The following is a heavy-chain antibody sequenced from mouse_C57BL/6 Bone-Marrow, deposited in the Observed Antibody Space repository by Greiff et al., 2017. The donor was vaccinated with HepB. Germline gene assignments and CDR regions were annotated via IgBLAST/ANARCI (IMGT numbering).Heavy chain of an antibody. Sequence: VQLQQSGAELVRPGASVKLSCTASGFNIKDDYMHWVKQRPEQGLEWIGWIDPENGDTEYASKFQGKATITADTSSNTAYLPLSSLTSEDTAVYYCTTYYPYYFDYWGQGTTLTVSS. CDR1: GFNIKDDY. V-gene: IGHV14-4*01. CDR2: IDPENGDT. J-gene: IGHJ2*01. D-gene: IGHD1-1*01. CDR3: TTYYPYYFDY.